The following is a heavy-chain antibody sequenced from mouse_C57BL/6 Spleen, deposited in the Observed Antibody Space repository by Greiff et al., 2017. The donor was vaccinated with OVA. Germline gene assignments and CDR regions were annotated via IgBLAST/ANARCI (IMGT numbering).Heavy chain of an antibody. CDR1: GYTFTSYW. D-gene: IGHD3-2*02. V-gene: IGHV1-74*01. CDR2: IHPSDSDT. Sequence: VQLQQPGAELVKPGASVKVSCKASGYTFTSYWMHWVKQRPGQGLEWIGRIHPSDSDTNYNQKFKGKATLTVDKSSSTAYMQLSSLTSEDSAVYYWAMEDSSGYGGFDYWGQGTTLTVSS. CDR3: AMEDSSGYGGFDY. J-gene: IGHJ2*01.